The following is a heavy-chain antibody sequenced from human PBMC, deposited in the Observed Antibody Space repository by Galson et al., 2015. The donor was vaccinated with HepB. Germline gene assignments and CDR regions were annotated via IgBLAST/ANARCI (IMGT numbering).Heavy chain of an antibody. J-gene: IGHJ6*02. V-gene: IGHV3-49*03. CDR1: GFTFGDYA. CDR3: TRDHTLYYYYYGMDV. Sequence: SLRLSCAASGFTFGDYAMSWFRQAPGKGLEWVGFIRSKAYGGTTEYAASVKGRFTISRDDSKSIAYLQMNSLKTEDTAVYYCTRDHTLYYYYYGMDVWGQGTTVTVSS. CDR2: IRSKAYGGTT.